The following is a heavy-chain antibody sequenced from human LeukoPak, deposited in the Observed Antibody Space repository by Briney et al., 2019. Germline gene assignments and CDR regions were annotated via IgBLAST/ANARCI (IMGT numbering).Heavy chain of an antibody. Sequence: GGSLRLSCAASGFTFSSYWMHWVRQAPGKGLVWVSRINTDGSSTSYADSVKGRFTISRDNAKNTLYLQMNSLRAEDTAVYYCASHMHYYYYMDVWGKGTTVTVSS. CDR1: GFTFSSYW. D-gene: IGHD2-2*01. CDR3: ASHMHYYYYMDV. CDR2: INTDGSST. J-gene: IGHJ6*03. V-gene: IGHV3-74*01.